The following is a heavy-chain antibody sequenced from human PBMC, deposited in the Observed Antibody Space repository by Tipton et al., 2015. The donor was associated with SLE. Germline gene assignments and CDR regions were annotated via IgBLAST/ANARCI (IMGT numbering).Heavy chain of an antibody. V-gene: IGHV4-4*08. CDR3: ARQISSTWYRYFDH. J-gene: IGHJ4*02. CDR2: IYTSGST. Sequence: TLSLTCTVSGGSISSYYWSWIRQPPGKGLELIGNIYTSGSTNINPSLKSRDTISADPSKNQFSLNLSSVTASDTAVYYCARQISSTWYRYFDHWGQGALVTVSS. D-gene: IGHD6-13*01. CDR1: GGSISSYY.